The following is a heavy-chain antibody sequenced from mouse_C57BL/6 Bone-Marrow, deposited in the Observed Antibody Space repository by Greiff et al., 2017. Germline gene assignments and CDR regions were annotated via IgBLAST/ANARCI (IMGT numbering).Heavy chain of an antibody. CDR2: IDPEDGET. V-gene: IGHV14-2*01. Sequence: VQLQQPGAELVKPGASVKLSCTASGFNIKDYYMHWVKQRTEQGLEWIGRIDPEDGETKSAPKFQGKATIPADTSSNTAYLQLSSLTSADTAVYYCARSPYVSSHLDYWGQGTTLTVSS. D-gene: IGHD1-1*01. CDR3: ARSPYVSSHLDY. J-gene: IGHJ2*01. CDR1: GFNIKDYY.